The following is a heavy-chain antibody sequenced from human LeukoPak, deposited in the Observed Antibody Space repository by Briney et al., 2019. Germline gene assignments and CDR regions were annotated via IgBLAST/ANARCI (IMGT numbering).Heavy chain of an antibody. J-gene: IGHJ5*02. CDR2: IYDSGST. V-gene: IGHV4-39*02. Sequence: SETLSLTCTVSGGSIRSSYYYWGWIRQPPGKGLEWIGSIYDSGSTYYNPSLKSRVTISVDTSKNQFSLQLNSVTPEDTAVYYCARDIRAWGSTKNWFDPWGQGTLVTVSS. CDR1: GGSIRSSYYY. D-gene: IGHD3-16*01. CDR3: ARDIRAWGSTKNWFDP.